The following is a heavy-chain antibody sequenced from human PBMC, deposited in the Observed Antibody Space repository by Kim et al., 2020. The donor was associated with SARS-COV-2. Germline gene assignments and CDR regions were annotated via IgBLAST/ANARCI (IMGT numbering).Heavy chain of an antibody. J-gene: IGHJ6*02. Sequence: SETLSLTCSVSGGSINSKDYYWVWVRQPPGKGLDWVGTISYSGDSYYSPSLQSRVTISVDTSKTQYSLQVTSVTVADSAVYYCVRQALGCTNTTCFNAMDVWGQGTTVTVSS. CDR3: VRQALGCTNTTCFNAMDV. V-gene: IGHV4-39*01. CDR1: GGSINSKDYY. D-gene: IGHD2-2*01. CDR2: ISYSGDS.